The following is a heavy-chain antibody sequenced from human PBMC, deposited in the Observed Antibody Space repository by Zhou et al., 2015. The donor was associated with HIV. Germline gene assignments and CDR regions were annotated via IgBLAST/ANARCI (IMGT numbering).Heavy chain of an antibody. D-gene: IGHD6-19*01. CDR3: AKDVQYRSGWYGAFDM. J-gene: IGHJ3*02. Sequence: EVQLLESGGGLVQPGGSLRLSCAASGFAFSNYAMSWVRQAPGKGLDWVSSFNSDGVNTYYADSVKGRFTISRDNSKKTLYLQMNGLRPDDTAIYYCAKDVQYRSGWYGAFDMWGLGTVVTVSS. CDR1: GFAFSNYA. CDR2: FNSDGVNT. V-gene: IGHV3-23*01.